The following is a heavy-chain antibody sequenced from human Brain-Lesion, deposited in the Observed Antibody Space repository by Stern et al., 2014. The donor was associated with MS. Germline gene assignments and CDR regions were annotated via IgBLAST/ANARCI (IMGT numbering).Heavy chain of an antibody. CDR1: GGSISSGGYY. D-gene: IGHD2-2*01. V-gene: IGHV4-61*02. J-gene: IGHJ6*02. CDR3: ARGRVVPGFQYYATDV. CDR2: IFNSGST. Sequence: QLQLQESGPGLVKPSQTLSLSCTVSGGSISSGGYYWSWIRQPAGKGLEWLGRIFNSGSTSYNPSLNSRVTLSIDTTHNQFSPRLNSMTAADTAVYYCARGRVVPGFQYYATDVWGQGTTVIVSS.